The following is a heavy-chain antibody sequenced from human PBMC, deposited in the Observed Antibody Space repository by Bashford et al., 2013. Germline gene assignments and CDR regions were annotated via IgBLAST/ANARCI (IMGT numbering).Heavy chain of an antibody. Sequence: VRQAPGKGLEWVAIISYDGSNKYYADSVKGRFTISRDNSKNTLYLQLNSLRAEDTALYYCARDGIAALGTFDFDYWGQGTLVTVSS. V-gene: IGHV3-30-3*01. CDR2: ISYDGSNK. D-gene: IGHD6-13*01. CDR3: ARDGIAALGTFDFDY. J-gene: IGHJ4*02.